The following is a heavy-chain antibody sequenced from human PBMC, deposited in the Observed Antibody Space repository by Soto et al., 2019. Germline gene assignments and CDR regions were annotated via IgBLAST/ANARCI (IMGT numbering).Heavy chain of an antibody. CDR3: ARDQLEGNWFDP. CDR2: IYHSGST. D-gene: IGHD1-1*01. V-gene: IGHV4-30-2*01. CDR1: GGSISSGGYS. J-gene: IGHJ5*02. Sequence: QLQLQESGSGLVRPSQTLSLTCAVSGGSISSGGYSWNWIRQPPGKGLEWIGYIYHSGSTLYNPSRQSRVXXXVXXSQNQCSLQLSSVTAADTAVYYCARDQLEGNWFDPWGQGTLVTVSS.